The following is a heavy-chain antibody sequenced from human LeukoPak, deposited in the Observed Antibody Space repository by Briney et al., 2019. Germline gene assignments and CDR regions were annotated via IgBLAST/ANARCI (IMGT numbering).Heavy chain of an antibody. D-gene: IGHD1-20*01. CDR1: GGSISSYY. CDR3: AEGGGVVTGINGLDWFDP. Sequence: SETLSLTCTVSGGSISSYYWSWIRQPAGKGLEWIGRIYTSGSTNYNPSLKSRVTMSVDTSKNQFSLKLSSVTAADTAVYYCAEGGGVVTGINGLDWFDPWGQGTLVTVSS. CDR2: IYTSGST. V-gene: IGHV4-4*07. J-gene: IGHJ5*02.